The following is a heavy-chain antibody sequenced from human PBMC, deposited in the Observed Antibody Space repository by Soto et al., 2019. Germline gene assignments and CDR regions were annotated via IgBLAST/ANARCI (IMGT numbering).Heavy chain of an antibody. J-gene: IGHJ3*02. CDR3: ARGCYNWNYRYAFDI. V-gene: IGHV4-34*01. CDR1: GGSFSGYY. D-gene: IGHD1-7*01. CDR2: INHSGST. Sequence: QVQLQQWGAGLLKPSETLSLTCAVYGGSFSGYYWSWIRQPPGKGLEWIGEINHSGSTNYNPSLKRRVTISVDTSKNQFSLKLSSVTAADTAVYYCARGCYNWNYRYAFDIWGQGTMVTVSS.